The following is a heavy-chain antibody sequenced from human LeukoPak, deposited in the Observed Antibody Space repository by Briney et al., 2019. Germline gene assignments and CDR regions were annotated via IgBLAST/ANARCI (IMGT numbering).Heavy chain of an antibody. CDR3: ARALGYCSGGSCTRGYNWFDP. V-gene: IGHV4-39*01. Sequence: MASETLSFTCTVSGGSISNDIYYWGWIRQPPGKGLEWIGRIYYGGSTYYNPSLKSRVTISVDTSMNQFSLKLSFVTTADTAVYYCARALGYCSGGSCTRGYNWFDPWGQGTLVTVPS. CDR2: IYYGGST. J-gene: IGHJ5*02. CDR1: GGSISNDIYY. D-gene: IGHD2-15*01.